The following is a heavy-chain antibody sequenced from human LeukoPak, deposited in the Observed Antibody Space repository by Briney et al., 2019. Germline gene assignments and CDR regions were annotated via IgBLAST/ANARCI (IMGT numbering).Heavy chain of an antibody. CDR1: GXSISSSNG. Sequence: SETLSLTCAVSGXSISSSNGWSWVRQPPGKELEWIGEIYHSGSTYYNPSLKSRVTVSVDNSKNHFSLNLSSVTAADTAVYYCARVGSARGWYFDLWGRGTLVTVSS. J-gene: IGHJ2*01. CDR2: IYHSGST. V-gene: IGHV4-4*02. D-gene: IGHD2-15*01. CDR3: ARVGSARGWYFDL.